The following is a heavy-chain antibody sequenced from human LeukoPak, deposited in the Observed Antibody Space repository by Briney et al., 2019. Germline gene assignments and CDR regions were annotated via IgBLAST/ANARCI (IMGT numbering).Heavy chain of an antibody. CDR1: GFTVSSNY. Sequence: GGSLRLSCAASGFTVSSNYMSWVRQAPGKGLEWVSVIYSGGSTYYADSVKGRFTISRDNSKNTLYLQMNSLRAEDTAVYYCARDLVPAAIPYYYGMDVWGQGTMVTVSS. J-gene: IGHJ6*02. V-gene: IGHV3-53*01. CDR3: ARDLVPAAIPYYYGMDV. D-gene: IGHD2-2*02. CDR2: IYSGGST.